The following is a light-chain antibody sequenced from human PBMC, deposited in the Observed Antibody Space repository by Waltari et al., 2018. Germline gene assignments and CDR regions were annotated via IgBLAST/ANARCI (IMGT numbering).Light chain of an antibody. CDR2: AAS. CDR1: QSISDW. V-gene: IGKV1-5*03. CDR3: QQYNTYSRT. J-gene: IGKJ1*01. Sequence: DIQMTQSPSTLSAYVGDRVTITCRASQSISDWLAWYQQKPGKAPKLLIYAASSLKNGVPSRFSGSGSGTEFTLTISSLQPDDFATYYCQQYNTYSRTFGLGTKVEI.